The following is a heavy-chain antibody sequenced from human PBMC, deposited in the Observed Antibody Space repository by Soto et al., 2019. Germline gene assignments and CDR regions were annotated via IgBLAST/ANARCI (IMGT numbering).Heavy chain of an antibody. CDR2: INHSGST. CDR1: GGCFSGYY. CDR3: ARGIYCSGGSCYISTFDI. Sequence: PXASLSLTCAVCGGCFSGYYWSWIRQPPGKGLEWIGEINHSGSTNYNPSLKSRVTISVDTSKNQFSLKLSSVTAADTAVYYCARGIYCSGGSCYISTFDIWGQGTMVTVSS. D-gene: IGHD2-15*01. V-gene: IGHV4-34*01. J-gene: IGHJ3*02.